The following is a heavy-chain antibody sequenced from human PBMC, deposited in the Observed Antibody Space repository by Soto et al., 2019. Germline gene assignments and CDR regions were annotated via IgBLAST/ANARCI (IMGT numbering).Heavy chain of an antibody. Sequence: EVQLLESGGGLVQPGGSLRLSCEASGFSFSNYALSWVRQSPGKGLEWVSTFSAGGRAYYADSVKGRFTIAKDTSKNTVHLQASSLRAEDTAVYYCAKESLPEHYGDTLFEYWGQGTRVTVSS. CDR2: FSAGGRA. J-gene: IGHJ4*02. CDR3: AKESLPEHYGDTLFEY. D-gene: IGHD4-17*01. V-gene: IGHV3-23*01. CDR1: GFSFSNYA.